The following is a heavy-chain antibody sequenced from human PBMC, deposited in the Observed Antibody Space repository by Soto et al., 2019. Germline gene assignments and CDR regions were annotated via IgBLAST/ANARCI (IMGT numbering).Heavy chain of an antibody. CDR2: IIPIFGTA. V-gene: IGHV1-69*01. D-gene: IGHD6-19*01. J-gene: IGHJ6*02. CDR1: RVAFSKFI. CDR3: AKVRYSSPMGYYYGMDV. Sequence: QAQLEQSGGEVRKPGSSVKVSCKASRVAFSKFIVTWVRQAPGLGLEWVGGIIPIFGTANYAQKLQGGVTITADESTSTSYMEVNNLRSEDTAVYYCAKVRYSSPMGYYYGMDVWGQGTTVTVSS.